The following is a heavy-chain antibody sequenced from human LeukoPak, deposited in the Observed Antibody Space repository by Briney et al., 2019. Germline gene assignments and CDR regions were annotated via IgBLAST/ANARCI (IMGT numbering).Heavy chain of an antibody. V-gene: IGHV4-34*01. CDR2: INHSGTT. D-gene: IGHD6-6*01. Sequence: TSETPPLTCGVSGGSFSGYLWNWVRQSPGTGLEWIGEINHSGTTNYNPSLKSRVTISIDRSRNQFSLNLTSVTAADTAVFYCARGVKQLVRFYFYMDVWGKGTTVTVSS. CDR3: ARGVKQLVRFYFYMDV. CDR1: GGSFSGYL. J-gene: IGHJ6*03.